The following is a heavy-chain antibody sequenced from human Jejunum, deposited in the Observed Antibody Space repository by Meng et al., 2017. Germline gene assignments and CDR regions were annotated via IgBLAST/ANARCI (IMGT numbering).Heavy chain of an antibody. J-gene: IGHJ4*02. CDR1: GDSFNSPDYY. D-gene: IGHD1-26*01. V-gene: IGHV4-30-4*01. CDR3: ARSPYSGSALPFFDY. CDR2: IYYSGST. Sequence: QVQLQDSGPVLVKPSQTLSLTFTVSGDSFNSPDYYWSWIRQPPEKGLEWIGYIYYSGSTYYNPSLKSRVSISGDTSNKQFSLKLTSVTAADTAVYYCARSPYSGSALPFFDYWGQGSLVTVSS.